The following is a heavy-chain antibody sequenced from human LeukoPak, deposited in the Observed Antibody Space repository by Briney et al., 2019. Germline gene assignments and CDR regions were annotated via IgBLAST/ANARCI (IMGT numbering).Heavy chain of an antibody. CDR3: ARGSKAAPGTFDY. Sequence: PSETLSLTCTVSGGSISSYYWSWIRQPPGKGLEWIGYIYHSGTTNYNPSLKSRVTISVDTSKSQFSLKLSSVTAADTAVYYCARGSKAAPGTFDYWGQGTLVTVSS. V-gene: IGHV4-59*01. J-gene: IGHJ4*02. CDR1: GGSISSYY. D-gene: IGHD6-13*01. CDR2: IYHSGTT.